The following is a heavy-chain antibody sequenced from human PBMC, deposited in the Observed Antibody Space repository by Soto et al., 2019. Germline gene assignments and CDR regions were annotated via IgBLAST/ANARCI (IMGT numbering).Heavy chain of an antibody. D-gene: IGHD2-2*01. J-gene: IGHJ2*01. CDR2: IYYSGST. CDR1: GGSISSYY. V-gene: IGHV4-59*08. CDR3: ARRTLIVVPAARAENYWYFDL. Sequence: QVQLQESGPGLVKPSKTLSLTCTVSGGSISSYYWSWIRQPPGKGLEWIGYIYYSGSTNYNPSLKSRVTISVDTSKNQFSLKLSSVTAADTAVYYCARRTLIVVPAARAENYWYFDLWGRGTLVTVSS.